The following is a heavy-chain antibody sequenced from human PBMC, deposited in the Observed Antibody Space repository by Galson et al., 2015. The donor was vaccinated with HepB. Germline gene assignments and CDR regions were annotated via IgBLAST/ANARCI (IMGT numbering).Heavy chain of an antibody. CDR2: INHSGST. CDR1: GGSFSGYY. D-gene: IGHD3-9*01. CDR3: ARKDGILTGYFEYYFDY. Sequence: ETLSLTCAVYGGSFSGYYWSWIRQPPGKGLEWIGEINHSGSTNYNPSLKSRVTISVDTSKNQFSLKLSSVTAADTAVYYCARKDGILTGYFEYYFDYWGQGTLVTVSS. J-gene: IGHJ4*02. V-gene: IGHV4-34*01.